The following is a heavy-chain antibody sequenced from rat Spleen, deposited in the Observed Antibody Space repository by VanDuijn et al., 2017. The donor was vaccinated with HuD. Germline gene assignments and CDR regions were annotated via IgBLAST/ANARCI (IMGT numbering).Heavy chain of an antibody. J-gene: IGHJ3*01. D-gene: IGHD1-4*01. CDR1: GFTFSDFD. Sequence: EVRLVESGGGLVQPGRSLKLSCAASGFTFSDFDMAWVRQAPTKGLEWVASISTGGDDTYYRDSVKGRFTISRDDEESTLYLQMDSLRSEDTATYFCARPGPGYPFAYWGRGTLVTVSS. CDR3: ARPGPGYPFAY. V-gene: IGHV5S23*01. CDR2: ISTGGDDT.